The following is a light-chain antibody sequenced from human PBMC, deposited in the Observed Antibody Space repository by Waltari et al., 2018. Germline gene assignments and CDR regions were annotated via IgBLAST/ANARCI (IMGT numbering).Light chain of an antibody. CDR2: WAS. CDR1: QGVFWSSNNKKY. Sequence: DIVMTQSPDSLAVFLGERATINCTSSQGVFWSSNNKKYLAWYQQKAGKPPRLLFYWASTRESGVPDRFSASGSGTDFTLTISSLQPEDVATYYCQQYYSHPTTFGQGTNVE. J-gene: IGKJ1*01. CDR3: QQYYSHPTT. V-gene: IGKV4-1*01.